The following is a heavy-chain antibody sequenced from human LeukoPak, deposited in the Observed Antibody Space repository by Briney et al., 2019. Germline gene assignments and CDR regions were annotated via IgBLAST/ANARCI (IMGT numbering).Heavy chain of an antibody. CDR1: GYSFTSYW. Sequence: GGALEISLQGSGYSFTSYWIGWVRQMPGKGREWMGIIYPGDSDTRYSPSFQGQVTISADKSINTAYLQWSSLKASDTAMYYCARLPRQLLWFGELFYFDYWGQGTLVTVSS. CDR3: ARLPRQLLWFGELFYFDY. V-gene: IGHV5-51*01. J-gene: IGHJ4*02. D-gene: IGHD3-10*01. CDR2: IYPGDSDT.